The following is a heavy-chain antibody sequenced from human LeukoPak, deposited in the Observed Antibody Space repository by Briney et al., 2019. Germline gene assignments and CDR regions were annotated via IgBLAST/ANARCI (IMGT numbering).Heavy chain of an antibody. V-gene: IGHV3-49*04. D-gene: IGHD3-22*01. CDR2: IRSKAYGGTT. CDR1: GFTFGDYA. Sequence: SGGSLRLSCAASGFTFGDYAMTWVRQAPGKWLEWVGFIRSKAYGGTTEYATSVKGRFTISRDDSKRIAYLQMNSLKTEDTAVYYCARDFGMVDYESALGGAFDIWGQGTTVTVSS. CDR3: ARDFGMVDYESALGGAFDI. J-gene: IGHJ3*02.